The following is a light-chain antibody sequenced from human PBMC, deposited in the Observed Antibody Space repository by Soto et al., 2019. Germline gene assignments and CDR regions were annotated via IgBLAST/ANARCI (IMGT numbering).Light chain of an antibody. Sequence: AIQLTQSPSSLSASVGDRVTITCRASQGVSSALAWYQQKPGKPPKVLIYDGSSLQSGVPLRFRGSGSGTEFPLTITGLQPEDFETYYCQHIQRAPFTYGQGTRLEIK. CDR2: DGS. CDR1: QGVSSA. V-gene: IGKV1-13*02. CDR3: QHIQRAPFT. J-gene: IGKJ5*01.